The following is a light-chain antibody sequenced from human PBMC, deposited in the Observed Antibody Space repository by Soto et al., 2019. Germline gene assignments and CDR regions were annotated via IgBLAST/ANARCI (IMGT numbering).Light chain of an antibody. CDR1: QSLTNSF. CDR2: DTS. Sequence: EFVLTQSPGTLSLSPGERATLSCRASQSLTNSFIAWYQQKPGQAPRLLIYDTSSRASGIPDRFSGSGSGTDFTLTIRRLEPEDFAVFYCQQYGTSEIIFGQGTRLEIK. CDR3: QQYGTSEII. V-gene: IGKV3-20*01. J-gene: IGKJ5*01.